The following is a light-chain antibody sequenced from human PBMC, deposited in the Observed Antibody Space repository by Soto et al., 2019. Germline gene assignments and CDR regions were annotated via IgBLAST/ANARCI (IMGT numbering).Light chain of an antibody. CDR2: EVS. CDR1: SSDVGDFDC. V-gene: IGLV2-14*01. Sequence: QSALTQPASVSRSPGQSLTISCTGTSSDVGDFDCVSWYQQHPGKAPKLMIYEVSDRPSGVSNRFSGSKSGDTASLTISGLQAEDEADYYCSSYTSSSTLVFGGGTKLTVL. J-gene: IGLJ2*01. CDR3: SSYTSSSTLV.